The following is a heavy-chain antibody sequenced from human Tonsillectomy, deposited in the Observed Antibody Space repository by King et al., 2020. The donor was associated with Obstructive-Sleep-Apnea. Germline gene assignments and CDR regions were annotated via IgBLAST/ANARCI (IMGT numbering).Heavy chain of an antibody. J-gene: IGHJ4*02. CDR1: GDSISSSSYY. V-gene: IGHV4-39*07. CDR3: ARVGAPVLMVKAVFAY. Sequence: QLQESGPGLVKPSETLSLTCTVSGDSISSSSYYWGWIRQSPGKGLEWIGTIYYSGSTYYSPSLKSRVTISVDTSNNQFSLRLTSLTAPAPAGYYCARVGAPVLMVKAVFAYWAQGTLV. D-gene: IGHD2-8*01. CDR2: IYYSGST.